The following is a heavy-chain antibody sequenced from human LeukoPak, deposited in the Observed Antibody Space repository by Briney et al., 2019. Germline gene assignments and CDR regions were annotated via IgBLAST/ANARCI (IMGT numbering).Heavy chain of an antibody. J-gene: IGHJ4*02. D-gene: IGHD1-1*01. CDR2: IRYDGSNK. CDR1: GFTFSSYG. V-gene: IGHV3-30*02. Sequence: PGGSLRLSCAASGFTFSSYGMHWVRQAPGKGLEWVAFIRYDGSNKYYADSVKGRFTISRDNSKNTLYLQMNSLRAEDTAVYYCAAAVPERRLGENYWGQGTLVTVSS. CDR3: AAAVPERRLGENY.